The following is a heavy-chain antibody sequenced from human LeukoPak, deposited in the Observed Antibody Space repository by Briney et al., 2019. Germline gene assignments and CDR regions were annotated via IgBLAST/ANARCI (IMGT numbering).Heavy chain of an antibody. Sequence: SVKVSCKASGGTFSSYAISWVRQAPGQGLEWMGRIIPILGIANYAQKFQGRVTITADKSTSTAYMELSSLRSEDTAVYYCAREGYYDSSGYYCDYWGQGTLVTVSS. D-gene: IGHD3-22*01. J-gene: IGHJ4*02. CDR1: GGTFSSYA. CDR3: AREGYYDSSGYYCDY. CDR2: IIPILGIA. V-gene: IGHV1-69*04.